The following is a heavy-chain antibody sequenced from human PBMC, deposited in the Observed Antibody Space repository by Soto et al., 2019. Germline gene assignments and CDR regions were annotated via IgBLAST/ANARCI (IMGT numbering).Heavy chain of an antibody. CDR2: INPNSGGT. V-gene: IGHV1-2*04. Sequence: EASVKVSCKASGYTFTGYYMHWVRQAPGQGLEWMGWINPNSGGTNYAQKFQGWVTMTRDTSISTAYMELSRLRSDDTAVYYCARELQLWSRGFSGSLGYWGQGTLVTVSS. CDR3: ARELQLWSRGFSGSLGY. D-gene: IGHD5-18*01. CDR1: GYTFTGYY. J-gene: IGHJ4*02.